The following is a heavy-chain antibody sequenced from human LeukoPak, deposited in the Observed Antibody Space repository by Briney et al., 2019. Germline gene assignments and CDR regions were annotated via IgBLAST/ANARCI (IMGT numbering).Heavy chain of an antibody. Sequence: GGSLRLSCAASGFTFSDYSMNWVRQAPGKGLEWVSGISWSSGSIVYADSVKGRFTISRDSAKTSLYLQMNSLRTEDTAFYYCAKGGYDLDYYFDYWGQGTLVTVSS. CDR2: ISWSSGSI. CDR3: AKGGYDLDYYFDY. CDR1: GFTFSDYS. D-gene: IGHD2-2*01. V-gene: IGHV3-9*01. J-gene: IGHJ4*02.